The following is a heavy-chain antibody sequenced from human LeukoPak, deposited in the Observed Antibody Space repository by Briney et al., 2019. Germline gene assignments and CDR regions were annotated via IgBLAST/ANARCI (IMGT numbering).Heavy chain of an antibody. CDR1: GFTFDDYA. D-gene: IGHD6-13*01. V-gene: IGHV3-9*01. Sequence: GGSLRLSCAASGFTFDDYAMHWVRQAPGKGLEWVSGISWNSGSIGYADSVKGRFTISRDNAKNSLYLQMNSLRAEDTALYYCAKGPYSSLVDAFDIWGQGTMVTVSS. CDR2: ISWNSGSI. CDR3: AKGPYSSLVDAFDI. J-gene: IGHJ3*02.